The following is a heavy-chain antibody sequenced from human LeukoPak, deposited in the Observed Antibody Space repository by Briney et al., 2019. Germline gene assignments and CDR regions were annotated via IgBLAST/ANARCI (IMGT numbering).Heavy chain of an antibody. V-gene: IGHV3-23*01. CDR2: ICGSGGST. CDR3: AKGLDYYDSSGYLY. CDR1: GFTFSSYA. Sequence: GGSLRLSCAASGFTFSSYAMSWVRQAPGKGLEWVSAICGSGGSTYYADSVKGRFTISRNNSKNTLYLQMNSLRAEDTAAYYCAKGLDYYDSSGYLYWGQGTLVTVSS. D-gene: IGHD3-22*01. J-gene: IGHJ4*02.